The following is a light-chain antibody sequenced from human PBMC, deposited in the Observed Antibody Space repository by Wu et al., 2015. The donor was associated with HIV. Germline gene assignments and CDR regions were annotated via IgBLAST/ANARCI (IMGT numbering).Light chain of an antibody. Sequence: IQLTQSPSSLSASVGDRVTITCRASQAISTYLAWYQQKPGEAPKLLIYGASNLQSGVPSRFSGSGSGTDFTLTISSLQPEDFATYYCQQHDTYPLFTFGPGLKWISN. CDR1: QAISTY. CDR2: GAS. J-gene: IGKJ3*01. CDR3: QQHDTYPLFT. V-gene: IGKV1-9*01.